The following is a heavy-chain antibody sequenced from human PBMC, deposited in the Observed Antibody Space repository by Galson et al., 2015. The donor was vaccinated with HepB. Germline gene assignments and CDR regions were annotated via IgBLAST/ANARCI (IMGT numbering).Heavy chain of an antibody. CDR3: ARGPQYDYGRLDN. Sequence: SLRLSCAASGFTFGTCWMHWVRQGPGQDLVWVSRIHTDGSSTTYADSVKGRFTISRDNAKNTLYLQMNSLRVEDTAVYYCARGPQYDYGRLDNWGQGTLVTVSS. J-gene: IGHJ4*02. CDR1: GFTFGTCW. V-gene: IGHV3-74*01. D-gene: IGHD4-17*01. CDR2: IHTDGSST.